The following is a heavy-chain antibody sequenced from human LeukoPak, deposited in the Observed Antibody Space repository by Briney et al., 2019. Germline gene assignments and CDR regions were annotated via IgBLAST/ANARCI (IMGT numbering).Heavy chain of an antibody. Sequence: GGSLRLSCAASGFTVSSNYMSWVRQAPGKGLEWVSVIYSGGSTYYADSVKGRFTISRDNSKNTLYLQMNSLRAEDTAVYYCARRGIAAAGTSDPLDPLGQGTLVTVSS. D-gene: IGHD6-13*01. CDR2: IYSGGST. CDR3: ARRGIAAAGTSDPLDP. CDR1: GFTVSSNY. J-gene: IGHJ5*02. V-gene: IGHV3-66*01.